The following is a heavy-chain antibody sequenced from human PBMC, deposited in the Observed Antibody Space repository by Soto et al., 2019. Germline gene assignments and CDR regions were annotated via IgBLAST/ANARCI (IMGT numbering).Heavy chain of an antibody. D-gene: IGHD2-2*01. CDR1: GFTFSSYA. CDR2: ISGSGGST. CDR3: AKDRSIVVVPAAEGAWFDH. J-gene: IGHJ5*02. Sequence: GGSLRLSCAASGFTFSSYAMSWVRQAPGKGLEWVSAISGSGGSTYYADSVKGRFTISRDNSKNTLYLQMNSLRAEDTAVNYGAKDRSIVVVPAAEGAWFDHWGQGTLVTVSS. V-gene: IGHV3-23*01.